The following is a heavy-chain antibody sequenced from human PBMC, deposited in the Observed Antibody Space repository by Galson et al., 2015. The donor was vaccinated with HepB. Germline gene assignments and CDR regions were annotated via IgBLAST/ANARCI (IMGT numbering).Heavy chain of an antibody. Sequence: SLRLSCAASGFTFSSYGMHWVRQAPGKGLEWVAVISYDGSNKYYADSVKGRFTISRDNSKNTLYLQMNSLRAEDTAVYYCAKDAGDRDWYFDLWGRGTLVTVSS. J-gene: IGHJ2*01. CDR1: GFTFSSYG. CDR3: AKDAGDRDWYFDL. V-gene: IGHV3-30*18. D-gene: IGHD7-27*01. CDR2: ISYDGSNK.